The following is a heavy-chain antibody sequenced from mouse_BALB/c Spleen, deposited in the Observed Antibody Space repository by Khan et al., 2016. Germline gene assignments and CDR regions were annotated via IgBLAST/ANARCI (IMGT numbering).Heavy chain of an antibody. V-gene: IGHV3-6*02. CDR2: ISYDGSN. CDR1: GFSITSGYI. Sequence: EVQLQESGPGLVKPSQSLSLTCSVSGFSITSGYIWNWIRQFPGNKLEWMGYISYDGSNHYNPSLKNRISITRETSKNQFFLKLNSVTTEDTATYYCARDRDYYAMDYWGQGTSVTVSS. J-gene: IGHJ4*01. CDR3: ARDRDYYAMDY.